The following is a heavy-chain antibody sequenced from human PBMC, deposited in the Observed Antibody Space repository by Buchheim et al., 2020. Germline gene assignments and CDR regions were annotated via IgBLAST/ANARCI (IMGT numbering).Heavy chain of an antibody. Sequence: QVQLVQSGAEVKKPGASVKVSCKASGYNFSAYAIHWERQAPGQRLEWLGWITGGGGKTKYSQDFQGRVTITRNTSASTVYLELSSLRPEDTAIYYCARDHTNFGDFDYWGQGTL. D-gene: IGHD4-11*01. V-gene: IGHV1-3*01. J-gene: IGHJ4*02. CDR3: ARDHTNFGDFDY. CDR1: GYNFSAYA. CDR2: ITGGGGKT.